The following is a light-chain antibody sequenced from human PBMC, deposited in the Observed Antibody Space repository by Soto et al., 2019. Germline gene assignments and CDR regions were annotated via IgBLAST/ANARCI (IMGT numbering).Light chain of an antibody. Sequence: QSVLTQPPSVSAAPGQKVTISCSGSSSNIGNNYVSWYQQLPGTAPKLLIYDNNKRPSGIPDRFSGSKSGTSATLGITGLQTGVDADYHRRPWDSSLRAAVFVGATMVTVL. J-gene: IGLJ2*01. V-gene: IGLV1-51*01. CDR2: DNN. CDR3: RPWDSSLRAAV. CDR1: SSNIGNNY.